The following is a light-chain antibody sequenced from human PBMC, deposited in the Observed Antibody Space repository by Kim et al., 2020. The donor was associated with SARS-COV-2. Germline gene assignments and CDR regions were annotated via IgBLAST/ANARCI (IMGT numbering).Light chain of an antibody. V-gene: IGKV4-1*01. J-gene: IGKJ2*01. CDR2: WAS. CDR3: QQYYSTPYT. CDR1: QSVLYRANYKNY. Sequence: DIVMTQSPDSLAVSLGERATINCKSSQSVLYRANYKNYLAWYQQKPGQPPKLLIYWASTRESGVPDRFSGSGSGTDFTLTISGLQAEDVAVYYCQQYYSTPYTFGQGTKLEI.